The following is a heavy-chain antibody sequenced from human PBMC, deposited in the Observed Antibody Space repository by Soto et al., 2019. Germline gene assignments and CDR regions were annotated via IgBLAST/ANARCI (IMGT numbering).Heavy chain of an antibody. CDR2: MSYDGSNK. D-gene: IGHD3-3*01. CDR1: GFTFSSYG. V-gene: IGHV3-30*18. J-gene: IGHJ1*01. CDR3: AKDRSYFHAPVSTYTYTLVLRHAITITVQ. Sequence: PGGSLRLSCAASGFTFSSYGMHWVRQAPGKXLEWVAVMSYDGSNKYYADSVKGRFTISRDNSKNTLYLQMNSLRAEDTAVYYCAKDRSYFHAPVSTYTYTLVLRHAITITVQ.